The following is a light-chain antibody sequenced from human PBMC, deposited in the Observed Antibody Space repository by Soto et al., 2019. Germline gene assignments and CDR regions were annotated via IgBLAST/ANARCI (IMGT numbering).Light chain of an antibody. CDR3: SSYTGSNTPVV. J-gene: IGLJ2*01. V-gene: IGLV2-14*01. CDR2: DVS. CDR1: SSDVGGYNY. Sequence: QSALTQPASVSGSPGQSITISCTGTSSDVGGYNYVSWYQQHPGKAPNLIIFDVSNRPSGVSNRFSGSKSRNSASLTISGLQAEDEADYYCSSYTGSNTPVVFGGGTKLTVL.